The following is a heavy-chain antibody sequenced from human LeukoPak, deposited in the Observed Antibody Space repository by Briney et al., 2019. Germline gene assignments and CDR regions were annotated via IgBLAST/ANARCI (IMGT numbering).Heavy chain of an antibody. J-gene: IGHJ6*03. CDR3: ARGSVPGERSGWYDSFYYYYMDV. V-gene: IGHV3-7*01. CDR2: ITQDGSEK. D-gene: IGHD6-19*01. Sequence: GGSLRLSCAASGFTFSSYWMSWVRQAPGKGLEWVANITQDGSEKYYVDSVKGRFTISRDNAKNSLYLQMNSLRAEDTAVYYCARGSVPGERSGWYDSFYYYYMDVWGKGTTVTVSS. CDR1: GFTFSSYW.